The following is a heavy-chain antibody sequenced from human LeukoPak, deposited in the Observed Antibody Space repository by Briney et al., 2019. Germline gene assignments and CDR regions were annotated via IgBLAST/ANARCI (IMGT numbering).Heavy chain of an antibody. V-gene: IGHV1-69*05. CDR2: IIPIFGTA. Sequence: SVKVSCKASGGTFSSYAISWVRQAPGQGLEWMGGIIPIFGTANYAQKFQGRVTITTDESTSTAYMELSSLRSEDTAVYYCARGGRGSGNYGLSSVNRTPDPYYYYYMDVWGKGTTVTVSS. CDR1: GGTFSSYA. J-gene: IGHJ6*03. D-gene: IGHD3-10*01. CDR3: ARGGRGSGNYGLSSVNRTPDPYYYYYMDV.